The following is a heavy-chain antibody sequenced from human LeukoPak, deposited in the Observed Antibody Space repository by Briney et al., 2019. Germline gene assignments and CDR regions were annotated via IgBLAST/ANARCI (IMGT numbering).Heavy chain of an antibody. D-gene: IGHD6-19*01. CDR2: IIPILGIA. CDR1: GGTFSSYA. CDR3: ATDSGWYRFDQ. V-gene: IGHV1-69*04. J-gene: IGHJ4*02. Sequence: ASVKVSCKDSGGTFSSYAISWVRQAPGQGLEWMGRIIPILGIANYAQKFQGRVTITADKSTITAYMELSSLRSEDTAVYYCATDSGWYRFDQWGQGTQVTVSS.